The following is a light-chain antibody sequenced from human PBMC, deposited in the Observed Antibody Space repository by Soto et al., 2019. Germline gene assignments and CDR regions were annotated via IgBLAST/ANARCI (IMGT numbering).Light chain of an antibody. J-gene: IGKJ1*01. Sequence: ENVLTQSPGTLSLSPGERATLSCMAIESVSSIYVAWYQQKPGQAPTLLIYGASTRATGIPDRFSGSGSGTDFTLTIDRLEPEDFAVYYCQQSLNPKTFGQGTKVDIK. CDR2: GAS. V-gene: IGKV3-20*01. CDR1: ESVSSIY. CDR3: QQSLNPKT.